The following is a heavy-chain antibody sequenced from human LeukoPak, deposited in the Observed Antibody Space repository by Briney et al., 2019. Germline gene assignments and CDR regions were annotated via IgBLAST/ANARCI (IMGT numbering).Heavy chain of an antibody. Sequence: PGGSLRLSCAASGFTFSSYAMSWVRQAPGKGLEWVSAISGSGGSTYYADSVKGRFTISRDNSKNTLYLQMNSLRAEDTAVYYCARERGERWLPLTLNWFDPWGQGTLVTVSS. CDR3: ARERGERWLPLTLNWFDP. D-gene: IGHD5-12*01. V-gene: IGHV3-23*01. J-gene: IGHJ5*02. CDR2: ISGSGGST. CDR1: GFTFSSYA.